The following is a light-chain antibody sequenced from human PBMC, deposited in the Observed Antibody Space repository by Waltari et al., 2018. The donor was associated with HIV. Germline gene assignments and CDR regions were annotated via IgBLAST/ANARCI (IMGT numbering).Light chain of an antibody. CDR2: SSN. J-gene: IGLJ2*01. V-gene: IGLV7-43*01. CDR3: MLFFRSSYL. Sequence: QTVVTQEPSLPVAPGGTITLTCSSVPGPVTFGLYANWFQQKPGQPPRPLFYSSNRRHSATPARFSASLVGDRAALTLSDVWPDDQAVYFCMLFFRSSYLFGGGTKVTVL. CDR1: PGPVTFGLY.